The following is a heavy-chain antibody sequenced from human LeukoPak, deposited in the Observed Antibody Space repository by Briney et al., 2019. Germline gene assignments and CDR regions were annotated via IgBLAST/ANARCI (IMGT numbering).Heavy chain of an antibody. J-gene: IGHJ5*02. CDR1: GYTFTRYG. CDR2: ISGYNGNT. Sequence: ASVKVSCKASGYTFTRYGISWVRQAPGQGLEWMGWISGYNGNTNYAEKLQGRVTMTTDTSTSTVYMELRSLRSDDPAVYYCARDSLYYGSGSYLGFDPWGQGTLVTVSS. CDR3: ARDSLYYGSGSYLGFDP. V-gene: IGHV1-18*01. D-gene: IGHD3-10*01.